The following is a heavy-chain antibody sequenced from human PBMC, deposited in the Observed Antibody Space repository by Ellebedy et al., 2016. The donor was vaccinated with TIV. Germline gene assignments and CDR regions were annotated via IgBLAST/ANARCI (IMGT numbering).Heavy chain of an antibody. CDR1: GFSFSDYY. D-gene: IGHD6-19*01. CDR2: ISSSGSYT. J-gene: IGHJ4*02. Sequence: PGGSLRLSCAASGFSFSDYYMSWIRQVPGTGLAWLSYISSSGSYTNYADSVKGRFTISRDNSKKSLYLEMNSLKVEDTAVYYCARGQAVAGSHFDYWGQGTLVTVSS. V-gene: IGHV3-11*06. CDR3: ARGQAVAGSHFDY.